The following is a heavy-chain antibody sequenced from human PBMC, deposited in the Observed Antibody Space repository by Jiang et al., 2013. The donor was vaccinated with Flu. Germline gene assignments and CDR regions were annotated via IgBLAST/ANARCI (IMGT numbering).Heavy chain of an antibody. CDR2: INPNSGGT. CDR1: GYTFTGYY. CDR3: ARGRAPSFNYGSGSYYGY. Sequence: SCKASGYTFTGYYMHWVRQAPGQGLEWMGWINPNSGGTNYAQKFQGWVTMTRDTSISTAYMELGRLRSDDTAVYYCARGRAPSFNYGSGSYYGYWGQGTLVTVSS. D-gene: IGHD3-10*01. J-gene: IGHJ4*02. V-gene: IGHV1-2*04.